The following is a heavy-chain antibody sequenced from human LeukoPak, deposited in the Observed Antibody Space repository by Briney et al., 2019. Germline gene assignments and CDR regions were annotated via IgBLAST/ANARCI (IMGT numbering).Heavy chain of an antibody. V-gene: IGHV4-34*01. CDR2: INHSGST. Sequence: ASGTLSLTCAVYGGSFSGYYWSWIRQPPGKGLEWIGEINHSGSTNFNPSLKSRVTISVDTSKNQFSLKLSSVTAADTAVYYCARGRDYWGQGTLVTVSS. J-gene: IGHJ4*02. CDR1: GGSFSGYY. CDR3: ARGRDY.